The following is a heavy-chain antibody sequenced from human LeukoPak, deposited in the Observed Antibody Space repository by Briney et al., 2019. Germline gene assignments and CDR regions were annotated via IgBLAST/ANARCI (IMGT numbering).Heavy chain of an antibody. J-gene: IGHJ4*02. CDR3: ASGVNEPSIIRLGELSSAPFDY. CDR2: IKQDGSEK. V-gene: IGHV3-7*01. CDR1: GGSISSYY. D-gene: IGHD3-16*02. Sequence: PSETLSLTCTVSGGSISSYYWSWVRQAPGKGLEWVANIKQDGSEKYYVDSVKGRFTISRDNSKNTLYLQMNSLRAEDTAVYYCASGVNEPSIIRLGELSSAPFDYWGQGTLVTVSS.